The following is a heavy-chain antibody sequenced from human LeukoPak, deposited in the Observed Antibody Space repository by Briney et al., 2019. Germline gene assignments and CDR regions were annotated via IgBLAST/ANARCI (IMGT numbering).Heavy chain of an antibody. CDR3: ARGASGRRWLQSDY. D-gene: IGHD5-24*01. J-gene: IGHJ4*02. V-gene: IGHV3-21*01. CDR1: GFTFSSYS. CDR2: ISSSSSYI. Sequence: GGSLRLSCAASGFTFSSYSMTWVRQAPGKGLEWVSSISSSSSYIYYADSVKGRFTISRDNAKNSLYLQMNSLRAEDTAVYYCARGASGRRWLQSDYWGQGTLVTVSS.